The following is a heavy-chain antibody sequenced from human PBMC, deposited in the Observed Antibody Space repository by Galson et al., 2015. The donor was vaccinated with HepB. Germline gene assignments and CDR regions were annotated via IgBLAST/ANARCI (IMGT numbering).Heavy chain of an antibody. CDR1: GFTFSRHW. J-gene: IGHJ4*02. V-gene: IGHV3-7*03. Sequence: SLRLSCAGSGFTFSRHWMHWVRQAPGKGVEWVASIKPEGTEQVYVDSVKGRFTISRDNAKNSLYLRMNSLRVEDTAVYYCAKDREGGWSFDYWGQGTLVTVS. CDR3: AKDREGGWSFDY. D-gene: IGHD6-19*01. CDR2: IKPEGTEQ.